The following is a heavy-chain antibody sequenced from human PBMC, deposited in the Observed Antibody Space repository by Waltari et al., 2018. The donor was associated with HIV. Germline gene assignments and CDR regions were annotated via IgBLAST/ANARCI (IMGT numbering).Heavy chain of an antibody. Sequence: QVQLHESGPGMVKPSETLSLTCAVSGYSISRDYHWGWIRQPPGKGLEWIGSASRSGSTYYSPSLKSRVTISLDTSKNQFSLKLNSVAAADTAVYYCGSGSRRGHSHGIDYWGQGTLVTVSS. CDR3: GSGSRRGHSHGIDY. J-gene: IGHJ4*02. V-gene: IGHV4-38-2*01. CDR2: ASRSGST. CDR1: GYSISRDYH. D-gene: IGHD5-18*01.